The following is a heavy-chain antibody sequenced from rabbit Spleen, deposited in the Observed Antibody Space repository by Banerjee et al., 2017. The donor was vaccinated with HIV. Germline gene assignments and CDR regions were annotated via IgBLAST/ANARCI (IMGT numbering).Heavy chain of an antibody. CDR1: GFDFSNKAV. CDR3: ARGSAMMTMVITGYYLSL. D-gene: IGHD2-1*01. V-gene: IGHV1S45*01. J-gene: IGHJ4*01. Sequence: QEQLVESGGGLVQPEGSLTLTCKASGFDFSNKAVMCWVRQAPGKGLQWIACINAITGRAVYATWAKGRFTFSKTSSTTVTLQLNSLTAADTATYFCARGSAMMTMVITGYYLSLWGQGTLVTVS. CDR2: INAITGRA.